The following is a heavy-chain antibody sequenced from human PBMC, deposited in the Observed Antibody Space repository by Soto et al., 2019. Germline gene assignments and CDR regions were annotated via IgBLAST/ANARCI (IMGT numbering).Heavy chain of an antibody. Sequence: GGSLRLSCAASGFTFSNYGMHWVRQAPGKGLEWVALISYDGSNKYYVDSVKGRFTISRDNSKNTLYLQMNSLRAEDTAVYYCTKGIRFLEWLGVSYFDYWGQGTLVTVSS. D-gene: IGHD3-3*01. CDR1: GFTFSNYG. V-gene: IGHV3-30*18. CDR3: TKGIRFLEWLGVSYFDY. J-gene: IGHJ4*02. CDR2: ISYDGSNK.